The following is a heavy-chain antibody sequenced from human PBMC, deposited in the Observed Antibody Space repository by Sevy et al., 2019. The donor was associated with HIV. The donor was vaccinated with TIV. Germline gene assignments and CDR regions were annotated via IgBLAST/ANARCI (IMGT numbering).Heavy chain of an antibody. CDR2: IIPILGTG. V-gene: IGHV1-69*13. CDR1: GGTFSSYG. CDR3: ARGGRNGWYFFDY. Sequence: ASVKVSCKASGGTFSSYGISWVRQAPGQGLEWMGGIIPILGTGNYAQKFQGRVTITADESTKTAYMELSSLRSEVTAVYYCARGGRNGWYFFDYWGQETLVTVS. J-gene: IGHJ4*02. D-gene: IGHD6-19*01.